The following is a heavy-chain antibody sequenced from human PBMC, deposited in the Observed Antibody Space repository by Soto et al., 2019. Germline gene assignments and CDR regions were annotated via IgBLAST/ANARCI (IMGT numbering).Heavy chain of an antibody. D-gene: IGHD2-15*01. CDR1: GYTFTNYY. CDR2: INLSGGSA. V-gene: IGHV1-46*01. CDR3: ARGHVVEATFDY. Sequence: QVRLVQSGAEVKKPGASVKVSCKASGYTFTNYYMHWVRQAPGQGLEWMGLINLSGGSADYAQKFKGRVTMTRDTSTSTVNMELSSLTSEDTAVYFCARGHVVEATFDYWGQGTLVIVSS. J-gene: IGHJ4*02.